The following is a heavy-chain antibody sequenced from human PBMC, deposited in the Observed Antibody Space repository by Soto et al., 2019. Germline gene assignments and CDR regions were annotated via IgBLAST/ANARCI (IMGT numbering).Heavy chain of an antibody. CDR3: ARADAMVRGPKIAFDI. V-gene: IGHV1-18*01. D-gene: IGHD3-10*01. CDR2: ISAYNGNT. J-gene: IGHJ3*02. CDR1: GYTFTSYG. Sequence: ASVKVSCKASGYTFTSYGISWVRQAPGQGLEWMGWISAYNGNTNYAQKLQGRVTITTDESTSTAYMELSSLRSEDTAVYYCARADAMVRGPKIAFDIWGQGTMVTVSS.